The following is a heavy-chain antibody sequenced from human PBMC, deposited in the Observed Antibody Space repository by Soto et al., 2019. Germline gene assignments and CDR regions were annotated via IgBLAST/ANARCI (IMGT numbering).Heavy chain of an antibody. Sequence: GASVKVSCKASGGTFSSYAISWVRQAPGQGLEWMGGIIPIFGTANYAQKFQGRVTITADESTSTAYMELSSLRSEDTAVYYCARRGFIAARPEQVHSGYSSSTNDFDYWGQGTLVTVSS. CDR1: GGTFSSYA. CDR2: IIPIFGTA. J-gene: IGHJ4*02. V-gene: IGHV1-69*13. D-gene: IGHD6-13*01. CDR3: ARRGFIAARPEQVHSGYSSSTNDFDY.